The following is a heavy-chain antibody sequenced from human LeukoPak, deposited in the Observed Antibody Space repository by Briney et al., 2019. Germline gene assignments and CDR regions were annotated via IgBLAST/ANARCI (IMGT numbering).Heavy chain of an antibody. J-gene: IGHJ5*02. D-gene: IGHD2-2*01. CDR2: TYYRSKWYT. CDR3: ARGGGYCTTTICYSAWFGP. CDR1: GDNVSSNSLA. Sequence: SQTLSPTCAISGDNVSSNSLAWNWIRQSPSRGLEWLGRTYYRSKWYTDYAVSVKGRITVNPDTSKNQFSLQLNSVTPEDTAVYYCARGGGYCTTTICYSAWFGPWGQGTLVTVSS. V-gene: IGHV6-1*01.